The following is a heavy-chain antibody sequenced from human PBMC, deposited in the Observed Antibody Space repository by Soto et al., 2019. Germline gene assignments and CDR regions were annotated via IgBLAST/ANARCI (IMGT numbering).Heavy chain of an antibody. Sequence: PSETLSLTCTVSVDSFSSVGFHWAWLRLPPGKGLEWIGYIYHSGSTYYNPSLKSRVTISVDRSKNQFSLKLSSVTAADTAVYYCVRSNYYDSSGHEEFFDYWGQGTLVTVSS. J-gene: IGHJ4*02. D-gene: IGHD3-22*01. V-gene: IGHV4-30-2*01. CDR3: VRSNYYDSSGHEEFFDY. CDR1: VDSFSSVGFH. CDR2: IYHSGST.